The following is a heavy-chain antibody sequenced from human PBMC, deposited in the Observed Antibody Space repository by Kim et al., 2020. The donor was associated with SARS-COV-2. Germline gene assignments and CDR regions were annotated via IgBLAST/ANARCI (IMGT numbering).Heavy chain of an antibody. CDR3: ATSGWHPYYFDY. CDR1: GFTFSSYA. V-gene: IGHV3-23*01. CDR2: ISGSGGST. J-gene: IGHJ4*02. D-gene: IGHD6-19*01. Sequence: GGSLRLSCAASGFTFSSYAMSWVRQAPGKGLEWVSAISGSGGSTYYADSVKGRFTISRDNSKNTLYLQMNSLRAEDTAVYYCATSGWHPYYFDYWGQGTLVTVSS.